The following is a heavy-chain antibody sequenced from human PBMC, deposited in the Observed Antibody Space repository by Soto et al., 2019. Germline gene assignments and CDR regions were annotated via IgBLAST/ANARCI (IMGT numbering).Heavy chain of an antibody. CDR2: ISYSGSST. V-gene: IGHV3-30*18. Sequence: GGSLRLSCAASGFTFSSYGMHWVRQAPGKGLEWVSAISYSGSSTYYVDSVKGRFTISRDNSKNTLYLQMNSLRAEDTAVYYCAKTPVDGITMIVVVQPTYYFDYWGQGTLVTVSS. D-gene: IGHD3-22*01. CDR3: AKTPVDGITMIVVVQPTYYFDY. CDR1: GFTFSSYG. J-gene: IGHJ4*02.